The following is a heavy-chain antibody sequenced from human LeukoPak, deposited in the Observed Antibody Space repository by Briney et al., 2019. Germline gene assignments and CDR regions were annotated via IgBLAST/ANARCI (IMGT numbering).Heavy chain of an antibody. J-gene: IGHJ4*02. V-gene: IGHV4-59*02. CDR1: GGSVSSYY. CDR2: IYYSGST. Sequence: PSETLSLTCTVSGGSVSSYYWSWIRQPPGKGLEWIGYIYYSGSTNYNPSLKSRVTISVDTSKNQFSLKLSSVTAADTAVYYCARASLRDRLDYWGQGTLVTVSS. D-gene: IGHD2-2*01. CDR3: ARASLRDRLDY.